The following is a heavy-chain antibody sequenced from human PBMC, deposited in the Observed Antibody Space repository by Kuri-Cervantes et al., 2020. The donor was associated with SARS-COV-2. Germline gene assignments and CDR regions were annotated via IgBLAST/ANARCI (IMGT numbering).Heavy chain of an antibody. J-gene: IGHJ3*01. CDR1: GDTFTYRF. CDR3: ARSGPGAISKEDDAFDV. CDR2: ITPFNGNT. D-gene: IGHD2-21*01. V-gene: IGHV1-45*01. Sequence: SVKVSCKASGDTFTYRFVHWVRQAPGQAPEWMGWITPFNGNTKYAQRFQDRVTITRDRSKSTAYMELNSLRSEDTAICYCARSGPGAISKEDDAFDVWGQGTKVTVSS.